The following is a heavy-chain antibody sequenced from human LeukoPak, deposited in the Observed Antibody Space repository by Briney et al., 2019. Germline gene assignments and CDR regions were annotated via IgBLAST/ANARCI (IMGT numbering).Heavy chain of an antibody. CDR1: GFTFSSYW. V-gene: IGHV3-74*01. CDR3: ARGGQLWSPYDFDY. J-gene: IGHJ4*02. Sequence: PGGSLRLSCAASGFTFSSYWMHWVRQAPGKGLVWVSRINSDGSSTSYAASVKGRFTISRDNAKNSLYLQMNSLRAEGTAVYYCARGGQLWSPYDFDYWGQGTLVTVSS. D-gene: IGHD5-18*01. CDR2: INSDGSST.